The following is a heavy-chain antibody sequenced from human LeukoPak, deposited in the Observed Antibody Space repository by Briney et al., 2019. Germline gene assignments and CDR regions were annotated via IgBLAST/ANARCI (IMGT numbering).Heavy chain of an antibody. V-gene: IGHV3-21*01. Sequence: PGGSLRLSCAASGFTFRTYSMHWVRQAPGKGLEGVSSISRSSSDIYYADPVKGRFTISRDTAKNSLFLQMNSLRAEDTAIYYCARDPGSPYYYYMDVWGKGITVTVSS. CDR3: ARDPGSPYYYYMDV. CDR1: GFTFRTYS. CDR2: ISRSSSDI. J-gene: IGHJ6*03. D-gene: IGHD5-12*01.